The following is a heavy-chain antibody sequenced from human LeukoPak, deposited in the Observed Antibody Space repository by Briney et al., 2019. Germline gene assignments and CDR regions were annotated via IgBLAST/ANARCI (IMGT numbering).Heavy chain of an antibody. CDR1: GFTFSNYC. CDR3: AKYGAPGWSGYLDY. CDR2: ISGSGDST. J-gene: IGHJ4*02. Sequence: GGSLRFSCAASGFTFSNYCVTWVRQAPGKALEWVSSISGSGDSTYYADSVKGRFTISRDNSKSTLYLQMNSLRVEDTAIYYCAKYGAPGWSGYLDYWGQGTLVTVSS. D-gene: IGHD4/OR15-4a*01. V-gene: IGHV3-23*01.